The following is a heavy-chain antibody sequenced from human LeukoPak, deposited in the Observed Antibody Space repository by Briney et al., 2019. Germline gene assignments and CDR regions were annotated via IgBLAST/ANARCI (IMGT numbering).Heavy chain of an antibody. D-gene: IGHD3-3*01. V-gene: IGHV4-34*01. CDR3: ARAPMEYYDFWSGYSTWYFDY. J-gene: IGHJ4*02. Sequence: SETLSLTCAVYGGPFSGYYWSWIRQPPGKGLEWIGEINHSGSTKYNPSLKSRLTISVDTSKNQFSLKLSSVTAADTAVYYCARAPMEYYDFWSGYSTWYFDYWGQGNLVTVSS. CDR1: GGPFSGYY. CDR2: INHSGST.